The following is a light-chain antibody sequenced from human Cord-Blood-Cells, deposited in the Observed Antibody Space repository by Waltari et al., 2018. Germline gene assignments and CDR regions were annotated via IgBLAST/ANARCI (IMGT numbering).Light chain of an antibody. V-gene: IGKV1-27*01. CDR3: QKYNSALIT. J-gene: IGKJ5*01. CDR1: QGISNY. Sequence: DIQMTQSPSSLSASVGDRVTITCRASQGISNYLAWYQPKPGKVPKLLIYAASTLQSGVPSRCSGSGSGTDFTLTISSLQPEDVATYYCQKYNSALITFGQGTRLEIK. CDR2: AAS.